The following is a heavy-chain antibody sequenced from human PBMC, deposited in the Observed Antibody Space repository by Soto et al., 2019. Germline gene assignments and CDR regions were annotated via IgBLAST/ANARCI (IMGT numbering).Heavy chain of an antibody. V-gene: IGHV3-33*01. CDR3: ARDLPWFGELLPLAYYYYYGMDV. Sequence: QVQLVESGGGVVQPGRSLRLSCAASGFTFSSYGMHWVRQAPGKGLEWVAVIWYDGSNKYYADSVKGRFTISRDNSKNAXXLXMXXLRAEDTAVYYCARDLPWFGELLPLAYYYYYGMDVWGQGTTVTVSS. CDR2: IWYDGSNK. J-gene: IGHJ6*02. D-gene: IGHD3-10*01. CDR1: GFTFSSYG.